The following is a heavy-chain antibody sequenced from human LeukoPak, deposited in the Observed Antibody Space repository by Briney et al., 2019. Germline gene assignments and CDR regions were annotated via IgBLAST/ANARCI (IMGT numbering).Heavy chain of an antibody. D-gene: IGHD3-22*01. CDR2: IKQDGSEK. V-gene: IGHV3-7*01. Sequence: PGGSLRLSCAASGLTFNNYWMNWVRQAPGKGLEWVANIKQDGSEKKYVDSVKGRFTISRDNAKKSLYLQMNSLRAEDTAVCYCARGKYDSSGYYRGGTPWYWGQGTLVTVSS. CDR1: GLTFNNYW. J-gene: IGHJ4*02. CDR3: ARGKYDSSGYYRGGTPWY.